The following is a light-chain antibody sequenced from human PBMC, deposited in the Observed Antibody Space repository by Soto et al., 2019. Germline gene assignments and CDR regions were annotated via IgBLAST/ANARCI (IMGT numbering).Light chain of an antibody. CDR1: SSNIGAGYD. CDR3: QSYDSSLSGSNV. V-gene: IGLV1-40*01. J-gene: IGLJ1*01. Sequence: QSVLPQPPSVSGAPGQRVTISCTGSSSNIGAGYDVHWYQQLPGTAPKLLIYGNSNRPSGVPDRFSGSKSGTSASLAITGLQAEYEADYYCQSYDSSLSGSNVFVTGTKLTVL. CDR2: GNS.